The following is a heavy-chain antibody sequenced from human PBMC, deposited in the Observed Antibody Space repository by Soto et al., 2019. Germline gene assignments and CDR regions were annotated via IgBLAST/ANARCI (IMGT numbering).Heavy chain of an antibody. CDR2: ISSSSSYI. D-gene: IGHD4-17*01. J-gene: IGHJ4*02. CDR3: ASGAPKYGDYEDY. Sequence: EVQLVESGGGLVQPGGSLRLSCAASGFTFSSYSMNWVRQAPGKGLEWVSSISSSSSYIYYADSVKGRFTISRDNAKNSLYLQMNSLRAEDTAVYYCASGAPKYGDYEDYWGQGTLVTVSS. CDR1: GFTFSSYS. V-gene: IGHV3-21*01.